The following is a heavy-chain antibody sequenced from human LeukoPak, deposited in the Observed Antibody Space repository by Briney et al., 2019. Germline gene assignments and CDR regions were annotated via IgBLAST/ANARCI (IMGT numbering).Heavy chain of an antibody. Sequence: ASVKVSCKASGGTFSSYAISWVRQAPGQGLEWMGGIIPIFGTANYAQKFQGRVTITADESTSTAYMELNSLRAEDTAVYYCARGSTFMNYYYYYYMDVWGKGTTVTISS. D-gene: IGHD3-16*01. J-gene: IGHJ6*03. CDR2: IIPIFGTA. CDR1: GGTFSSYA. V-gene: IGHV1-69*13. CDR3: ARGSTFMNYYYYYYMDV.